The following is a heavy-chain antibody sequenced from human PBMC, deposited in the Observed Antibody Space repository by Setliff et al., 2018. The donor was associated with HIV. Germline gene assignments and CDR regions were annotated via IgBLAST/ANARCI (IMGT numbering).Heavy chain of an antibody. V-gene: IGHV4-39*01. D-gene: IGHD2-15*01. Sequence: PSETLSLTCTVSGDSISGSSSYWGWVRQSPGKGLELIGSVHRSGSYYYSPWFQGRVVISAGTSRNQFSLNLKSVTSADTAVYYCVRHHDSDFSGDPDWFDPWGQGILVTVSS. CDR1: GDSISGSSSY. J-gene: IGHJ5*02. CDR2: VHRSGSY. CDR3: VRHHDSDFSGDPDWFDP.